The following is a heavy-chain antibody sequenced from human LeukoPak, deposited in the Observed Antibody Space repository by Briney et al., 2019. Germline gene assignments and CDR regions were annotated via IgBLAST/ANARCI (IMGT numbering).Heavy chain of an antibody. Sequence: PXKGVEWXATIDQDGSQNYYVHSVKARFTISRDNAKKSLFLQMNSLRADDTAVYYCARPSVLGPNTDYWGQGTLVTVSS. D-gene: IGHD4/OR15-4a*01. CDR3: ARPSVLGPNTDY. V-gene: IGHV3-7*01. CDR2: IDQDGSQN. J-gene: IGHJ4*02.